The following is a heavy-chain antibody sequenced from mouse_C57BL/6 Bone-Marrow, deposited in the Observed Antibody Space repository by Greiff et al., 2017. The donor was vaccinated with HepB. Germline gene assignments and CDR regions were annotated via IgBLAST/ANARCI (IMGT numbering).Heavy chain of an antibody. CDR1: GYTFTSYW. V-gene: IGHV1-69*01. D-gene: IGHD2-1*01. J-gene: IGHJ2*01. Sequence: VQLQQPGAELVMPGASAKLSCKASGYTFTSYWMHWVKQRPGQGLEWIGEIDPSASYTNYNQKFKGKSTLTVDKSSSTAYMQLSSLTSEDSAVYHCAREVGVYGNYECDYWGQGTTLPVTS. CDR2: IDPSASYT. CDR3: AREVGVYGNYECDY.